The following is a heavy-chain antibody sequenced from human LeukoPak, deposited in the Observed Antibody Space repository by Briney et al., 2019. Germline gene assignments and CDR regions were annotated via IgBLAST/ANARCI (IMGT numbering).Heavy chain of an antibody. D-gene: IGHD3-22*01. J-gene: IGHJ4*02. V-gene: IGHV5-51*01. CDR3: ARRVHYDSSGYYKEDY. Sequence: GESLKISCRGSGYSFTSYWIGWVRQMPGKGLEWVGIIYPGDSDTRYSPSFQGQVTISADKSISTAYLQWSSLKASDTAKYYCARRVHYDSSGYYKEDYWGQGTLVTVSS. CDR1: GYSFTSYW. CDR2: IYPGDSDT.